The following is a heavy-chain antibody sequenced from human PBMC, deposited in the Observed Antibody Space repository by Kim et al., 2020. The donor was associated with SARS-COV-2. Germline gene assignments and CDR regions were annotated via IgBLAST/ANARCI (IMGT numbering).Heavy chain of an antibody. V-gene: IGHV4-31*03. CDR3: TKDGEGGDVTPAYYGMDV. CDR2: IYYSGST. D-gene: IGHD2-21*02. Sequence: SETLSLTCTVSGGSISSGGYYWSWIRQHPGKGLEWIGYIYYSGSTYYNPSVKSRVTISVDTFKNQFSLKLSSVTAADTAVYYGTKDGEGGDVTPAYYGMDVWVPGPTGNVSS. J-gene: IGHJ6*02. CDR1: GGSISSGGYY.